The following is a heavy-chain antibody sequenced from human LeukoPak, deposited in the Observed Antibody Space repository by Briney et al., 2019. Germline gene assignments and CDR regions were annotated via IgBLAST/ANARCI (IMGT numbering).Heavy chain of an antibody. CDR2: ISYDGSSK. CDR1: GFTFTDFT. Sequence: PGRSLRLSCAASGFTFTDFTMHWVRQGPGKGLEWVTVISYDGSSKFYADSVQGRFTISRDNSKNTLNLQMTSLRPEDTAVYYCVRDQRALIAVPGNFDYWGQGTLVTVSS. V-gene: IGHV3-30-3*01. CDR3: VRDQRALIAVPGNFDY. D-gene: IGHD6-19*01. J-gene: IGHJ4*02.